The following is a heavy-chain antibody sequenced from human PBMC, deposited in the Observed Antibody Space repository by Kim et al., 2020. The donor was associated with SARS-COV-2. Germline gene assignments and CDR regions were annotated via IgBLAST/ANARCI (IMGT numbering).Heavy chain of an antibody. J-gene: IGHJ4*02. Sequence: QKFQGRVTITADKSTSTAYMELSSLRSEDTAVYYCARDLMVVAATGYFDYWGQGTLVTVSS. CDR3: ARDLMVVAATGYFDY. D-gene: IGHD2-15*01. V-gene: IGHV1-69*04.